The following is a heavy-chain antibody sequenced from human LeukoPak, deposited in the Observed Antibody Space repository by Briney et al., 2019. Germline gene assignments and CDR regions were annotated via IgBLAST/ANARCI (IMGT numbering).Heavy chain of an antibody. Sequence: GGSLRLSCAASGFTFSSYWMSWVRQAPGKGLEWVANIKQDGSEKYYVDSVKGRFTISRDNAKNSLYLQMNSLRAEDTAVYYCARGYCSSTSCYTTPDVWGQGTTVTVSS. CDR2: IKQDGSEK. V-gene: IGHV3-7*03. D-gene: IGHD2-2*02. J-gene: IGHJ6*02. CDR3: ARGYCSSTSCYTTPDV. CDR1: GFTFSSYW.